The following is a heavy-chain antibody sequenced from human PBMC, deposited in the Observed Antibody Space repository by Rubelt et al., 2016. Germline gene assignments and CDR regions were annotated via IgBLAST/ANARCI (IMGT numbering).Heavy chain of an antibody. CDR2: ISAYNGNT. V-gene: IGHV1-18*01. CDR3: ARDRTGLVPGLDGFVI. J-gene: IGHJ3*02. D-gene: IGHD6-19*01. CDR1: GYTFTSYG. Sequence: QVQLVQSGAEVKKPGASVKVSCKASGYTFTSYGISWVRQAPGQGLEWMGWISAYNGNTNYAQKLQGRVNMTTDTCTSTAYMELGSLRSDDTAVYYCARDRTGLVPGLDGFVIWGQGTRVTVSS.